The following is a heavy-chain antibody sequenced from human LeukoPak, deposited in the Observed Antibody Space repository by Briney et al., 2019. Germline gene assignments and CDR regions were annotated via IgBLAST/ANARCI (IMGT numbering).Heavy chain of an antibody. CDR2: MNPNSGNT. V-gene: IGHV1-8*01. Sequence: ASVKVSCKASGYTFTSYDINWVRQATGQGLEWMGWMNPNSGNTGYAQKFQGRVTMTRDTSISTAYMELSRLRSDDTAVYYCARNAFSVATIIGAGWGQGTLVTVSS. CDR3: ARNAFSVATIIGAG. CDR1: GYTFTSYD. D-gene: IGHD5-12*01. J-gene: IGHJ4*02.